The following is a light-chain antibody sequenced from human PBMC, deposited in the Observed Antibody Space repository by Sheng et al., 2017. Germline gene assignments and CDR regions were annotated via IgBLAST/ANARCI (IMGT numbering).Light chain of an antibody. CDR3: QQYDNWPPYT. J-gene: IGKJ2*01. CDR1: QIVSSNY. V-gene: IGKV3-20*01. Sequence: EIVLTQSPGTLSLSPGERATLSCRASQIVSSNYLAWYQHKRGQAPRLLIYGASRRATGIADRFSGSGSGTDFTLTISSVEPEDFALYYCQQYDNWPPYTFGQGTKLEI. CDR2: GAS.